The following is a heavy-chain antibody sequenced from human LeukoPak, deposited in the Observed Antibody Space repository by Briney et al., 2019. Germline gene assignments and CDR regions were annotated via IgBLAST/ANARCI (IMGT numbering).Heavy chain of an antibody. Sequence: ALRLSCAASVFSFISFGMRWGRPGPGKGVEWVAVISYAGSNIFYADSVKGRFTISRDNSKKTVYLQMNSLRAEDTAVYYCAKDAYDYDSRCPDYWGQGTLVTVSS. CDR1: VFSFISFG. D-gene: IGHD3-22*01. J-gene: IGHJ4*02. CDR2: ISYAGSNI. V-gene: IGHV3-30*18. CDR3: AKDAYDYDSRCPDY.